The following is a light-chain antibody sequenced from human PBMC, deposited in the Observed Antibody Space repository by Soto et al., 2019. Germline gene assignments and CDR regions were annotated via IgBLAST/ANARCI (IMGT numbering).Light chain of an antibody. CDR1: QSLSSSY. V-gene: IGKV3D-20*02. CDR2: GAS. CDR3: QQRSSWPPIT. Sequence: EIVLTQSPGTLSLSPGERATLSCRASQSLSSSYLAWYQQKPGQAPRLLIYGASSRATGIPDRFNGSGSGTDFTLTISRLEPEDFAVYFCQQRSSWPPITFGQGTRLEIK. J-gene: IGKJ5*01.